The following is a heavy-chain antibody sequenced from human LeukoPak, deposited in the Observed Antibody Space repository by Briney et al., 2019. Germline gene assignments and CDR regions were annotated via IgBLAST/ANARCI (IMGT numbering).Heavy chain of an antibody. CDR2: IFHNGTT. J-gene: IGHJ6*02. D-gene: IGHD6-13*01. CDR1: GGSISSYY. CDR3: ASGYSSSWYHYYYGMDV. V-gene: IGHV4-59*08. Sequence: PSETLSLTCTVSGGSISSYYWSWIRQPPGKGLEWIGSIFHNGTTHYNPSVESRVTISLDTSKNQFSLRLSSVTAADTAVYYCASGYSSSWYHYYYGMDVWGQGTTVTVSS.